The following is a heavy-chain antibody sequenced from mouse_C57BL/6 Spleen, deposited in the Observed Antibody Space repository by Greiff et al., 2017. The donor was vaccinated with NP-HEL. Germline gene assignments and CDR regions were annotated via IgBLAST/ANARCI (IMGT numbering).Heavy chain of an antibody. CDR1: GYTFTSYW. V-gene: IGHV1-52*01. CDR3: AREGVYYGSSLAY. CDR2: IDPSDSET. J-gene: IGHJ3*01. Sequence: QVQLQQSGAELVRPGSSVKLSCKASGYTFTSYWMHWVKQRPIQGLEWIGNIDPSDSETHYNQKFKDKATLTVDKSSSTAYMQLSSLTSEDSAVYYCAREGVYYGSSLAYWGQGTLVTVSA. D-gene: IGHD1-1*01.